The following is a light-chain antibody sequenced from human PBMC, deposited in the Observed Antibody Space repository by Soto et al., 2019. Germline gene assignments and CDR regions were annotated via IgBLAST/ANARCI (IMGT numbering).Light chain of an antibody. CDR1: SSDVGAYNY. Sequence: QSALTQAASVSGSPGQPITISCTGTSSDVGAYNYVSWYQQHPGKAPKLIIYEVGNRPSGVSNRFSGSKSGNTASLTISGLQAEDEAAYYCTSYTSTPPVVFGGGTQLTVL. V-gene: IGLV2-14*01. J-gene: IGLJ2*01. CDR3: TSYTSTPPVV. CDR2: EVG.